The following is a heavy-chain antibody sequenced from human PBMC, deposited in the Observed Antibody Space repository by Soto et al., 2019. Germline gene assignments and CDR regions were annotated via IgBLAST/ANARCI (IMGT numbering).Heavy chain of an antibody. D-gene: IGHD5-18*01. V-gene: IGHV4-4*02. Sequence: PSETLSLTCAVSSCSISSSNWWSWVRQPPGTGLEWIGEIYHSGSTNYNPSLKSRVTISVDKSKNQFSLKLSSVTAADTAVYYCARMVVATADTDYYYYYMDVWGKGTTVT. CDR2: IYHSGST. CDR1: SCSISSSNW. CDR3: ARMVVATADTDYYYYYMDV. J-gene: IGHJ6*03.